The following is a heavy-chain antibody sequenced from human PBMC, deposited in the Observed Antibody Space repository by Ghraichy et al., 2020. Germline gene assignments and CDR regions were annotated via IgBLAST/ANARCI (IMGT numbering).Heavy chain of an antibody. Sequence: GESLNISCAASGFTFSDYYMSWIRQAPGKGLEWVSYISSSGSTIYYADSVKGRFTISRDNAKNSLYLQMNSLRAEDTAVYYCARDRWYYDSSGYIRYWGQGPLVTVSS. CDR3: ARDRWYYDSSGYIRY. D-gene: IGHD3-22*01. CDR2: ISSSGSTI. V-gene: IGHV3-11*01. CDR1: GFTFSDYY. J-gene: IGHJ4*02.